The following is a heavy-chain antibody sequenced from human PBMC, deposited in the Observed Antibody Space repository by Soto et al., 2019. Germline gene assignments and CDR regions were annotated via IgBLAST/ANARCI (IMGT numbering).Heavy chain of an antibody. Sequence: VAGGSSVSGGDRRIWKRQPPGKGLEWIGYIYHSGSTYYNPSLKSRVTISVDRSKNQFSLKLSSVTAADTAVYYCARGRSSGYYYSDYWGQGTLVTVSS. J-gene: IGHJ4*02. CDR2: IYHSGST. D-gene: IGHD3-22*01. V-gene: IGHV4-30-2*01. CDR1: GGSSVSGGDR. CDR3: ARGRSSGYYYSDY.